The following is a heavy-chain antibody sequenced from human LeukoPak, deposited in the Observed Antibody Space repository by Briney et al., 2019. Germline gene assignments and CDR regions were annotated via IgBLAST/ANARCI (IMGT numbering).Heavy chain of an antibody. J-gene: IGHJ4*02. V-gene: IGHV2-5*02. CDR1: GFSLSTSGVG. CDR2: IYWDDDK. CDR3: VHVKWAVAYYYFDY. D-gene: IGHD6-19*01. Sequence: SGPTLVKPTQTLTLTCTFSGFSLSTSGVGVGWIRQPPVKALEWLALIYWDDDKRYSPSLKTRLTISKDTSKNQVVLTMTNMDPVDTATYYCVHVKWAVAYYYFDYWGQGTLVTVSS.